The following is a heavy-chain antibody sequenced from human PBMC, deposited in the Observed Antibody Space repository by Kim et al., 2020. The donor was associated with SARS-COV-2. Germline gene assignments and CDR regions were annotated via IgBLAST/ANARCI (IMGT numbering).Heavy chain of an antibody. CDR3: ARDRRISGSSAFDY. CDR2: ISYDGSNK. V-gene: IGHV3-30-3*01. CDR1: GFTFSSYA. D-gene: IGHD1-26*01. J-gene: IGHJ4*02. Sequence: GGSLRLSCAASGFTFSSYAMHWVRQAPGKGLEWVAVISYDGSNKYYADSVKGRFTISRDNSKNTLYLQMNSLRAEDTAVYYCARDRRISGSSAFDYCGQG.